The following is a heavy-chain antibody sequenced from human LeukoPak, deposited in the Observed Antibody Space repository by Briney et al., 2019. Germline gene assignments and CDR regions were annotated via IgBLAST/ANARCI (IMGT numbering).Heavy chain of an antibody. CDR1: GFTFGNYA. CDR3: AKGLMGNSVYFEN. Sequence: GGSLRLSCAASGFTFGNYAMTWVRQTPGKGLEWISSISGSSWNTYFADSVMSRFTISRDNHNNTLYLQMNNLRADDTAIYYCAKGLMGNSVYFENWGQGTLVTVSS. CDR2: ISGSSWNT. J-gene: IGHJ4*02. V-gene: IGHV3-23*01. D-gene: IGHD4-23*01.